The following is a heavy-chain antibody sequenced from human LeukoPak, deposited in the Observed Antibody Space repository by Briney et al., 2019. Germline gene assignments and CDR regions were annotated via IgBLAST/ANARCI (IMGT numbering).Heavy chain of an antibody. V-gene: IGHV3-21*01. J-gene: IGHJ3*02. CDR2: ISSSSSYI. CDR1: GFTFSSYS. Sequence: GGSLRLSCAASGFTFSSYSMNWVRQAPGKGLEWVSSISSSSSYIYYADSVKGRFTISGDNAKNSLYLQMNSLRAEDTAVYYCARWRYSSSWGAFDIWGQGTMVTVSS. CDR3: ARWRYSSSWGAFDI. D-gene: IGHD6-13*01.